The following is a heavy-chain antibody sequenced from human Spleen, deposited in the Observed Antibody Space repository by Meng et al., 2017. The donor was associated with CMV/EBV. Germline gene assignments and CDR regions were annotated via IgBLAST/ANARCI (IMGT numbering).Heavy chain of an antibody. CDR1: GASFSGYY. J-gene: IGHJ4*02. D-gene: IGHD3-10*01. CDR2: INHSGST. Sequence: QFQLQRFSAVLLLPLPPLSLTSAVYGASFSGYYWSWVRPPPGKGLEWIGEINHSGSTNYNPSLKSRVTISVDTSKNQFSLKLSSVTAADTAVYYCCSRRFGEWGYWGQGTLVTVSS. CDR3: CSRRFGEWGY. V-gene: IGHV4-34*01.